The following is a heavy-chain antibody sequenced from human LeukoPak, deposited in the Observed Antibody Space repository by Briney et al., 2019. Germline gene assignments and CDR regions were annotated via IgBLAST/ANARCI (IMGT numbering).Heavy chain of an antibody. CDR1: GGSFSGYY. V-gene: IGHV4-34*01. CDR2: INHSGST. Sequence: SETLSLTCAVYGGSFSGYYWSWIRQPPGKGLEWIGEINHSGSTNYNPSLKSRVTISVDTSKNQFSLKLSSVTAADTAVYYCARFHFTIFGVVYFDYWGQGTLVTVSS. J-gene: IGHJ4*02. D-gene: IGHD3-3*01. CDR3: ARFHFTIFGVVYFDY.